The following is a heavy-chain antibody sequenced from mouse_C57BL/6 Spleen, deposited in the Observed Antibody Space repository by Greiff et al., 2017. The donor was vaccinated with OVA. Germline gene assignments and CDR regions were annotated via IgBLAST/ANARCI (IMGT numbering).Heavy chain of an antibody. CDR3: ARDRNSNYDYAMDY. CDR1: GYTFTDYY. D-gene: IGHD2-5*01. J-gene: IGHJ4*01. Sequence: EVQLQQSGPVLVKPGASVKMSCKASGYTFTDYYMNWVKQSHGKSLEWIGVINPYNGGTSYNQKFKGKATLTVDKSSSTAYMELNSLTSEDSAVYYCARDRNSNYDYAMDYWGQGTSVTVSS. CDR2: INPYNGGT. V-gene: IGHV1-19*01.